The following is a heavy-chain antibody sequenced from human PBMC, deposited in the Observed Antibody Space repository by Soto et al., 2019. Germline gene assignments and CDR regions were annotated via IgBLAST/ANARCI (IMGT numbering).Heavy chain of an antibody. Sequence: PGGSPRLSCAASGFPFSSYAMSWVRQAPGKGLEWVSAISGSGGSTYYADSVKGRFTISRDNSKNTPYLQMNRLRAEDTAVYYCAKDFGPSGTTEGQIRYHAFDIWGQGTMVTVSS. D-gene: IGHD1-7*01. CDR1: GFPFSSYA. CDR2: ISGSGGST. J-gene: IGHJ3*02. V-gene: IGHV3-23*01. CDR3: AKDFGPSGTTEGQIRYHAFDI.